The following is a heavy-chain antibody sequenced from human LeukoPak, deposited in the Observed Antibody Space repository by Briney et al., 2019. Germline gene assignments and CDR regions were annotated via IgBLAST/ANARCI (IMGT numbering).Heavy chain of an antibody. CDR3: AIQLWLLSSFDY. V-gene: IGHV3-74*01. Sequence: GGSLRLSCAGSGFSFSSYWMHWVRQAPGKGLVWVSRINSDGSSTSYADSVKGRFTISRDNAKNTLYLQMNSLRAEDTAVYYCAIQLWLLSSFDYWGQGTLVTVSS. J-gene: IGHJ4*02. CDR2: INSDGSST. D-gene: IGHD5-18*01. CDR1: GFSFSSYW.